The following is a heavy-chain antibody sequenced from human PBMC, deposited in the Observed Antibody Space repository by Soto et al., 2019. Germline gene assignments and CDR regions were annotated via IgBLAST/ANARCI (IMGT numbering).Heavy chain of an antibody. CDR1: GYTFTSYY. V-gene: IGHV1-46*03. CDR3: ARGCSSTSCYWARDY. CDR2: INPSGGST. D-gene: IGHD2-2*01. J-gene: IGHJ4*02. Sequence: ASVKVSCKASGYTFTSYYMHWVRQAPGQGLEWMGIINPSGGSTSYAQKFQGRVTMTRDTSTSTVYMELSSLRSEDTAVYYCARGCSSTSCYWARDYWGQGTLVTVPS.